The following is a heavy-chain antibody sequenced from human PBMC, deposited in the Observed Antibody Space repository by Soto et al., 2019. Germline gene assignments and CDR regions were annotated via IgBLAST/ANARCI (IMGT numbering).Heavy chain of an antibody. CDR1: GGSISNYY. D-gene: IGHD4-17*01. CDR3: ARRNVDYDLPLYCFDF. V-gene: IGHV4-4*08. J-gene: IGHJ4*02. Sequence: QVQLQESGPGLVKPSETLSLTCSLSGGSISNYYWTWIRQSPEKGLEFIGYIYFTGSANYNPSLKRRVTISVDTSKNQFSLKMTSVTAADTAVYFCARRNVDYDLPLYCFDFWGQGALVTVSS. CDR2: IYFTGSA.